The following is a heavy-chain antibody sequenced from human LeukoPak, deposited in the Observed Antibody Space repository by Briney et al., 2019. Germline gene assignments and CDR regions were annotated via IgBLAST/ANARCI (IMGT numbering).Heavy chain of an antibody. J-gene: IGHJ5*02. CDR2: ISAYNGNT. Sequence: ASVKVSCKASGYTFTSYGISWVRQAPGQGLEWMGWISAYNGNTNYAQKLQGRVTMTTDTPTSTAYMELRSLRSDDTAVYYCARVDTAMVRGGWFDPWGQGTLVTVSS. V-gene: IGHV1-18*01. CDR1: GYTFTSYG. D-gene: IGHD5-18*01. CDR3: ARVDTAMVRGGWFDP.